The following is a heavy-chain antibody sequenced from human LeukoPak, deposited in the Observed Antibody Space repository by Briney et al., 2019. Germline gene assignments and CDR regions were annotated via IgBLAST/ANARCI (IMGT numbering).Heavy chain of an antibody. V-gene: IGHV3-9*01. Sequence: PGGSLRLSCAASGFTFDDYAMHWVRQAPGKGLEWVSGISWNSGSIGYADSVKGRFTISRDNSKNTLYLQMNSLRAEDTAVYYCARDPTDDYSNRRGSFDYWGQGTLVTVSS. J-gene: IGHJ4*02. CDR2: ISWNSGSI. D-gene: IGHD4-11*01. CDR1: GFTFDDYA. CDR3: ARDPTDDYSNRRGSFDY.